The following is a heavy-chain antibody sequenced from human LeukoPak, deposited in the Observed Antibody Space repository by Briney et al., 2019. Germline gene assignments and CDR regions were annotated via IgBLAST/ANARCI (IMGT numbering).Heavy chain of an antibody. V-gene: IGHV3-30*18. CDR3: AKDGYDFWSGTSYGMDV. Sequence: PGGSLRLSCAASGFTFSSYGMHWVRQAPGKGPEWVAVISYDGSNKYYADSVKGRFTISRDNSKNTLYLQMNSLRAEDTAVYYCAKDGYDFWSGTSYGMDVWGQGTTVTVSS. CDR2: ISYDGSNK. D-gene: IGHD3-3*01. CDR1: GFTFSSYG. J-gene: IGHJ6*02.